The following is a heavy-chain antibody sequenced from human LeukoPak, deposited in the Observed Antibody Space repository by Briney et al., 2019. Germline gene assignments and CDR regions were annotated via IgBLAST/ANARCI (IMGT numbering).Heavy chain of an antibody. CDR1: GGSISSGGYY. V-gene: IGHV4-31*03. J-gene: IGHJ5*02. D-gene: IGHD3-9*01. Sequence: SQTLSLTCTVSGGSISSGGYYWSWIRQHPGKGLEWIGYIYYSWSTYYNPSLKSRVTISVDTSKNQFSLKLSSVTAADTAVYYCAPYDILTGYRFDPWGQGTLVTVSS. CDR2: IYYSWST. CDR3: APYDILTGYRFDP.